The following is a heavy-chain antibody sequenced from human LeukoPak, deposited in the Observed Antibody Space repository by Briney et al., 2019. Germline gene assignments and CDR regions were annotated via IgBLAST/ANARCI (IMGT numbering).Heavy chain of an antibody. CDR1: GGSVSDYY. D-gene: IGHD7-27*01. Sequence: SETLSLTCTISGGSVSDYYWSWIRQSPGKGLEWIGYIYHTGSTSYSPSLKSRVTISADTSQNQFSLKLSSVTAADTAVYYCASRKLGNDYWGQGSLVTVSS. CDR3: ASRKLGNDY. J-gene: IGHJ4*02. CDR2: IYHTGST. V-gene: IGHV4-59*02.